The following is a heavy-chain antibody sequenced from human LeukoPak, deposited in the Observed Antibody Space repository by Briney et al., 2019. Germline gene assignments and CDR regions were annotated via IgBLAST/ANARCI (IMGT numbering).Heavy chain of an antibody. J-gene: IGHJ5*02. CDR3: ARDSRRYDSSGYYLNNWFDP. CDR1: GFTFSIYW. D-gene: IGHD3-22*01. CDR2: IKQDGSEK. V-gene: IGHV3-7*05. Sequence: GGSLRLSCAASGFTFSIYWMSWVRQAPGKGLEWVANIKQDGSEKYYVDSVKGRFTISRDNAKNSLYLQMNSLRAEDTAVYYCARDSRRYDSSGYYLNNWFDPWGQGTLVTVSS.